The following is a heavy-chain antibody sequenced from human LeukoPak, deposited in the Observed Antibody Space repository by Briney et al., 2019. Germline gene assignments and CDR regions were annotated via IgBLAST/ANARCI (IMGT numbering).Heavy chain of an antibody. J-gene: IGHJ6*02. CDR3: ARRGIAMVRGMRYYYYGMDV. Sequence: SETLSLTCTVSGGSISSYYWSWIRQPPGKGLEWIGYIYYSGSTNYNPSLKSRVTISVDTSQNQFSLKLRSVTAADTAVYYCARRGIAMVRGMRYYYYGMDVWGQGTTVTVSS. D-gene: IGHD3-10*01. V-gene: IGHV4-59*08. CDR1: GGSISSYY. CDR2: IYYSGST.